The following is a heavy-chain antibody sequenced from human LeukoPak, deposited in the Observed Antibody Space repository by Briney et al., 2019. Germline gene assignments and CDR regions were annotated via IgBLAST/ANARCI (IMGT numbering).Heavy chain of an antibody. V-gene: IGHV3-23*01. Sequence: PGGSLRLSCAASGFTFSSYAMTWVRQAPGKGLEWVSSISRSGITTYYADSVKGRFTISRDNSKNTLSLQMNSLRAEDTAVYYCANDLSGWYFTPDQYWGQGTLVTVSS. CDR1: GFTFSSYA. CDR2: ISRSGITT. D-gene: IGHD6-19*01. CDR3: ANDLSGWYFTPDQY. J-gene: IGHJ4*02.